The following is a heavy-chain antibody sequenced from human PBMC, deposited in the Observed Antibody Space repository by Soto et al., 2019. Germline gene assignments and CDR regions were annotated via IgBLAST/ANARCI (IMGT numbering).Heavy chain of an antibody. D-gene: IGHD4-17*01. CDR1: VYTFTPYG. Sequence: QVQLVQSGAEVKKPGASVKVSCKASVYTFTPYGIPWVRRALGQGLEWLGWISAYSGNTNYAQKLQGRLTVTTDTSTNTAYMDLRSLRSDDTAVYYCARVVKAGDYGDYGRYYFDYWGHGTLVTVSS. J-gene: IGHJ4*01. CDR3: ARVVKAGDYGDYGRYYFDY. V-gene: IGHV1-18*04. CDR2: ISAYSGNT.